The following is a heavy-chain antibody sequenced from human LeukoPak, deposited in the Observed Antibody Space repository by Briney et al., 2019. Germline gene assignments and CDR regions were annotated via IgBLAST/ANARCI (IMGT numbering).Heavy chain of an antibody. Sequence: SETLSLTCTVSGGSISSGGYYWSWIRQHPGKGLEWIGYIYYSGSTYYNPSLKSRVTISVDTSKNQFSLKLSSVTAADTAVYYCAGSGDTYYYDSTPDYWGQGTLVTVSS. CDR1: GGSISSGGYY. CDR3: AGSGDTYYYDSTPDY. V-gene: IGHV4-31*03. D-gene: IGHD3-22*01. CDR2: IYYSGST. J-gene: IGHJ4*02.